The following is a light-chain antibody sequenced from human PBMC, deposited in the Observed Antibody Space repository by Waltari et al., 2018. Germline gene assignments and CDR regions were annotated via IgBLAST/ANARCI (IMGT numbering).Light chain of an antibody. CDR2: YKSDSDK. J-gene: IGLJ3*02. Sequence: QAVLTQPASLSASPGASASLTCTLRSGINVGTYRIYWYQQKPGSPPQYLLRYKSDSDKQQGSGVPSRFSGSKDASANAGILFISWLQSEDEADYYCMIWHSSAWVFGGGTKLTVL. V-gene: IGLV5-45*01. CDR1: SGINVGTYR. CDR3: MIWHSSAWV.